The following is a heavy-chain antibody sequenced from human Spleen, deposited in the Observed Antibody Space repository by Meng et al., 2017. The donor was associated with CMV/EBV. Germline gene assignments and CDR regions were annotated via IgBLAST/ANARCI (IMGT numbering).Heavy chain of an antibody. V-gene: IGHV4-39*02. CDR2: IYYSGST. CDR3: ARVARRAAGTRYYFDY. CDR1: GASISTSSYY. Sequence: SETLSLTCTVSGASISTSSYYWGWIRLPPGKGLEWIGSIYYSGSTNYNPSLKSRVTISLDTSKNHFSLKLSSVTAADTAVYYCARVARRAAGTRYYFDYWGQGTLVTVSS. J-gene: IGHJ4*02. D-gene: IGHD6-13*01.